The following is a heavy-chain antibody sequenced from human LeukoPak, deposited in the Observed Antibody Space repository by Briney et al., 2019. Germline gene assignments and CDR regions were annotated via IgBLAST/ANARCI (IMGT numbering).Heavy chain of an antibody. CDR2: LTQDGSEK. J-gene: IGHJ6*03. CDR1: GFTFSSYG. CDR3: ATDYGDEYYYYYYYMDV. Sequence: GGSLRGSCAASGFTFSSYGMSWLRQAPGKGLEWVADLTQDGSEKYYVDSVKGRFTISRDNAKNSLYLQMNSLRAEDTAVYYCATDYGDEYYYYYYYMDVWGKGTTVTVSS. D-gene: IGHD4-17*01. V-gene: IGHV3-7*01.